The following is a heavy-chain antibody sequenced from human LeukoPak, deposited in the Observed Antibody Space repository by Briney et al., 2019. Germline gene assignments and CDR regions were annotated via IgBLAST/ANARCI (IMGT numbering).Heavy chain of an antibody. V-gene: IGHV4-61*02. CDR1: GGSISSGSYY. D-gene: IGHD3-22*01. CDR2: IYTSGST. Sequence: SQTLSLTCTVSGGSISSGSYYWSWIRQPAGTGLEWIGRIYTSGSTNYNPSLKSRVTISVDTSKNQFSLKLSSVTAADTAVYYCARDQYDSSGYYYLDPWGQGTLVTVSS. CDR3: ARDQYDSSGYYYLDP. J-gene: IGHJ5*02.